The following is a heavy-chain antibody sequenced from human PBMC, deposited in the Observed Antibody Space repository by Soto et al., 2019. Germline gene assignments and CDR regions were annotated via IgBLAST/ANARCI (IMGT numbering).Heavy chain of an antibody. Sequence: EVQLLESGGGLVQAGGGSLRLSCAASGFTFSNYAMNWVRQVPGKGLEWVSDINGNGGSTFYADSVKGRFTISRDNSKNTLFLQMNSLRVEDTAVYYCAKGMIFGVAWAFDIWGQGTMVTVSS. CDR3: AKGMIFGVAWAFDI. CDR1: GFTFSNYA. CDR2: INGNGGST. J-gene: IGHJ3*02. D-gene: IGHD3-3*01. V-gene: IGHV3-23*01.